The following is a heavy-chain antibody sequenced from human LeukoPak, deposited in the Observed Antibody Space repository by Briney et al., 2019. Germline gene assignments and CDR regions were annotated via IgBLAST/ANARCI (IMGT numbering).Heavy chain of an antibody. CDR1: GGSISSGSYY. V-gene: IGHV4-61*02. CDR2: IYTSGST. D-gene: IGHD4-11*01. CDR3: ARSPYSNYYYYYYMDV. J-gene: IGHJ6*03. Sequence: PSETLSLTCTVSGGSISSGSYYWSWIRQPAGKGLEWIGRIYTSGSTNYNPSLKSRVTISVGTSKNQFSLKLSSVAAADTAVYYCARSPYSNYYYYYYMDVWGKGTTVTVSS.